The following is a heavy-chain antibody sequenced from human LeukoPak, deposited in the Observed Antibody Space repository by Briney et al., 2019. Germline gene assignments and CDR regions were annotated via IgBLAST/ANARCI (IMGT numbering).Heavy chain of an antibody. CDR1: GFTFSSYS. J-gene: IGHJ5*02. CDR3: AREDIDFNWLVDT. V-gene: IGHV3-21*01. CDR2: ISSSSSYI. Sequence: GGSLRLSCAASGFTFSSYSMNWVRQAPGKGLEWVSSISSSSSYIYYADSVKGRFTISRDNAKNSLYLQMNSLRAEETAVYYWAREDIDFNWLVDTWGQEPLVTVSS. D-gene: IGHD3-9*01.